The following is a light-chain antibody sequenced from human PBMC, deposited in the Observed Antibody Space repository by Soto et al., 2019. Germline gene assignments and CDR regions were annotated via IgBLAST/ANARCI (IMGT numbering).Light chain of an antibody. CDR1: SSDVGGYNY. Sequence: QSALTQPPSASGSPGQSVTISCTGTSSDVGGYNYVSWYQQHPGKAPKLMIYEVTKRPSGVPDRFSGSKSGNTASLTVSGLQAEDEADYYCSSCENSNNLIFGGGTKLTVL. J-gene: IGLJ2*01. V-gene: IGLV2-8*01. CDR2: EVT. CDR3: SSCENSNNLI.